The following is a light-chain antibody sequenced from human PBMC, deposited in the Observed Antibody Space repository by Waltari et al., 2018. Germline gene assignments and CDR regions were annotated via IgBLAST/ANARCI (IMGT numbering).Light chain of an antibody. Sequence: QSALTQPASVSGSPGQSITISCTGTSSDVGGYNYFSWYQQHPGKAPKLMIYEVSNRPSGVSNRFSGSKSGNTASLTISGLQAEDEGDYYCSSYTSISTLVFGGGTKLTVL. CDR1: SSDVGGYNY. V-gene: IGLV2-14*01. CDR2: EVS. CDR3: SSYTSISTLV. J-gene: IGLJ3*02.